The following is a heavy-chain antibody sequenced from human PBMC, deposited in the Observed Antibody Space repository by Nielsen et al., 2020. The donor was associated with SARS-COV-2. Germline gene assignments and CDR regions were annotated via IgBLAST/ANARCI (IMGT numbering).Heavy chain of an antibody. CDR2: ISWNSGSI. D-gene: IGHD3-3*01. CDR3: AKGEWLSHYYYYGMDV. J-gene: IGHJ6*02. V-gene: IGHV3-9*01. Sequence: SLKISCAASGFTFSSYAMHWVRQAPGKGLEWVSGISWNSGSIGYADSVKGRFTISRDNAKNSLYLQMNSLRAEDTALYYCAKGEWLSHYYYYGMDVWGQGTRSPSP. CDR1: GFTFSSYA.